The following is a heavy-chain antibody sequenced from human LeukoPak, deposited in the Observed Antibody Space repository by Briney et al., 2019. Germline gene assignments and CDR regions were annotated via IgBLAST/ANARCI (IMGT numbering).Heavy chain of an antibody. J-gene: IGHJ4*02. CDR2: IYYSGTT. CDR1: GGSISSSY. V-gene: IGHV4-59*01. Sequence: PSETLFLTCTVSGGSISSSYWAWIRQPPGKGLEWIGYIYYSGTTNYNPSLKSRVTISVDTSKNQFSLKLRSVTAADTAMYYCAREGYASNWYPDWGQGTLVTVSS. CDR3: AREGYASNWYPD. D-gene: IGHD6-13*01.